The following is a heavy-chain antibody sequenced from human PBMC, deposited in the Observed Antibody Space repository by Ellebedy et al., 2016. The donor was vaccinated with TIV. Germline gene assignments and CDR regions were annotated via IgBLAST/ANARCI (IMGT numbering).Heavy chain of an antibody. J-gene: IGHJ5*02. CDR2: IGNDGSGT. Sequence: PGGSLRLSCAASGFVFSDYWMHWVRQAPGKGLVWVSRIGNDGSGTKYADSVKGRFTVSRDNANNMVYLQMNGLSAEDSAVYDCVRDRPHSCFDPWGQGTLVTVSS. D-gene: IGHD1-14*01. V-gene: IGHV3-74*01. CDR3: VRDRPHSCFDP. CDR1: GFVFSDYW.